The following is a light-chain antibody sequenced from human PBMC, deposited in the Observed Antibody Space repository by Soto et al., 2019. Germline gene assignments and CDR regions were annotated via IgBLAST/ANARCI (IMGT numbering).Light chain of an antibody. Sequence: DIQITQSPSSVSASIGDTVTITCRASQDINVYLNWYQQKPGEVPKLLIYSASTLHSGVPSRFSGSGSETDFTLTIRSLQPEDFATYYCQHGYVAPYSFGQATKVDI. J-gene: IGKJ2*03. V-gene: IGKV1-39*01. CDR1: QDINVY. CDR2: SAS. CDR3: QHGYVAPYS.